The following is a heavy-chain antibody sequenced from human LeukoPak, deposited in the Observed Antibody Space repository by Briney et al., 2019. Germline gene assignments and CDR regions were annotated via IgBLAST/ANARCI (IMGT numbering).Heavy chain of an antibody. D-gene: IGHD6-6*01. CDR1: GYSISDNHW. CDR3: VRTGGLPINSSGGYYYFDL. V-gene: IGHV4-28*05. J-gene: IGHJ2*01. Sequence: SETLSLTCAVSGYSISDNHWWGWIRQPPGKGLEWVGYIYHSGNIYYNPSLKSRITLSVDASKNQFSLKLRSVTAVDTAAYYCVRTGGLPINSSGGYYYFDLWGRGTLVTVS. CDR2: IYHSGNI.